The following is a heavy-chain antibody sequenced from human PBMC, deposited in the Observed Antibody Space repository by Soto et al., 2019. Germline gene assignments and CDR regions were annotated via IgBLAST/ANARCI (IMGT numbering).Heavy chain of an antibody. CDR1: GYTFTSYD. V-gene: IGHV1-8*01. CDR2: MNPNSGNT. D-gene: IGHD5-12*01. CDR3: ARAHNPDEGDIVATIGSIYYYYYMDV. Sequence: PAASVKVSCKASGYTFTSYDINWVRQATGQGLEWMGWMNPNSGNTGYAQKFQGRVTMTRNTSISTAYMELSSLRSEDTAVYYCARAHNPDEGDIVATIGSIYYYYYMDVWGKGTTVTVSS. J-gene: IGHJ6*03.